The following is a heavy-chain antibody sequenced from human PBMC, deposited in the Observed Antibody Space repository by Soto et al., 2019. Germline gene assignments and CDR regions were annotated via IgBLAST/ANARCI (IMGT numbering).Heavy chain of an antibody. Sequence: PATLSVTCSVSPGYISSIAVYCAWFSQNPGKGPEWIGNIYYTGNTNYNPSHTGRVTISLDTPKHQFSLNLTSVTAADSAVYYCARVYDFWSGYGPFDYWGQGSLVTVSS. CDR2: IYYTGNT. CDR3: ARVYDFWSGYGPFDY. CDR1: PGYISSIAVY. V-gene: IGHV4-31*03. J-gene: IGHJ4*02. D-gene: IGHD3-3*01.